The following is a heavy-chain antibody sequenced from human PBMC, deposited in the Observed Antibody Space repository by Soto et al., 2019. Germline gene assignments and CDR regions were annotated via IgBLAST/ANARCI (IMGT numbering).Heavy chain of an antibody. J-gene: IGHJ6*02. Sequence: PGESLKISCKGSGYSFTSYWIGWLRQMPGKGLVWMGIIYPGDSDTRYSPSFQGQVTISADKSISTAYLQWSSLKASDTAMYYCARQRRLQGRYYYGMDVWGQGTTVTVSS. D-gene: IGHD5-12*01. CDR1: GYSFTSYW. V-gene: IGHV5-51*01. CDR2: IYPGDSDT. CDR3: ARQRRLQGRYYYGMDV.